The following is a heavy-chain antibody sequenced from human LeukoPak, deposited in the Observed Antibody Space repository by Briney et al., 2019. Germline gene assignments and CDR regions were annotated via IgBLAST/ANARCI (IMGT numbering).Heavy chain of an antibody. V-gene: IGHV3-74*01. D-gene: IGHD1/OR15-1a*01. CDR3: AKGQYLEHDAFDF. CDR2: INSDGSST. J-gene: IGHJ3*01. CDR1: GFTFSNYW. Sequence: QPGGSLRLSCAASGFTFSNYWMHWFRQAPGKGLVWVSHINSDGSSTTYADSVKGRFTISRDNAKNSLYLQMNSLRAEDTAIYYCAKGQYLEHDAFDFWGQGTMVTVSS.